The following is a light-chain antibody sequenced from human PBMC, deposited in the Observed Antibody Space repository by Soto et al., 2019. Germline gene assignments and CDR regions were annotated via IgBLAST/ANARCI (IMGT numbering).Light chain of an antibody. CDR1: QSVSSSY. V-gene: IGKV3-20*01. CDR3: QHYGRSPYT. J-gene: IGKJ2*01. CDR2: GAS. Sequence: EIVLTQSPGTLSLSPGERATLSCRASQSVSSSYLAWYQQKPGQAPRLLIYGASSRATGIPDRFSGSGSGTDFTLTISRLEPEDFAVYDCQHYGRSPYTFGQGTKLGIK.